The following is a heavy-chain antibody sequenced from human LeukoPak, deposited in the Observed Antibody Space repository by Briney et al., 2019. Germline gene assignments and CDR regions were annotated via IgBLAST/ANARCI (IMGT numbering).Heavy chain of an antibody. CDR2: IHYSGST. J-gene: IGHJ5*02. CDR1: GGSINSGDYF. Sequence: SETLSLTCTVSGGSINSGDYFWSWIRQHPGKGLEWIGYIHYSGSTYYNPSLKSRVSISAGTTKNQFSLKLTSMTAADTAVYHCARGYDTSGYYGHWFDPWGQGTLVTASS. V-gene: IGHV4-31*03. CDR3: ARGYDTSGYYGHWFDP. D-gene: IGHD3-22*01.